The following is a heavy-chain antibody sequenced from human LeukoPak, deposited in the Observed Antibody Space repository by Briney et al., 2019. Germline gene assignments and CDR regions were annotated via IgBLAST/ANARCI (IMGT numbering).Heavy chain of an antibody. CDR2: VNTDGSTT. J-gene: IGHJ5*01. CDR3: ASLLWFGESLPNWFDS. V-gene: IGHV3-74*01. D-gene: IGHD3-10*01. CDR1: GLTFSSYW. Sequence: GGSLRLSCAASGLTFSSYWMHWVRQAPGKGLVWVSRVNTDGSTTSYADSVKGRFTISRDNAKNTLYLQMNSLRAEDTALYYCASLLWFGESLPNWFDSWGQGTLVTVSS.